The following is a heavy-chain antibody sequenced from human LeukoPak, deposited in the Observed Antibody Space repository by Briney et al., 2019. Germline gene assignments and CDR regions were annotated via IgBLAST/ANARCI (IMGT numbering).Heavy chain of an antibody. D-gene: IGHD6-19*01. CDR2: IYYTGSPGST. Sequence: SETLSLTCTVSGGSISNYYWIWIRQPPGKGLEWIGYIYYTGSPGSTNYNPSLKSRVTMSVDTSEKQISLMLTSVTAADTAVYYCARAYSSAWTDPFDYWGQGTLVTVSS. V-gene: IGHV4-59*01. J-gene: IGHJ4*02. CDR1: GGSISNYY. CDR3: ARAYSSAWTDPFDY.